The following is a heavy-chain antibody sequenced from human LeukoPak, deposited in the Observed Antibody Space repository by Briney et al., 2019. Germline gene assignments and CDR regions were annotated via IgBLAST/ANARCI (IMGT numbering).Heavy chain of an antibody. CDR2: ISTYNGNT. J-gene: IGHJ6*03. D-gene: IGHD3-3*01. V-gene: IGHV1-18*01. CDR3: ASPAKGAFFYYFMDV. CDR1: KTTYPNYG. Sequence: GASVKVSCKGFKTTYPNYGLTWVRKAPGQGLEWMGWISTYNGNTQYAKNFQGRVTLTTDTSVNTVYMELRSLRSDDTAVYYCASPAKGAFFYYFMDVWGKGTTVTVSS.